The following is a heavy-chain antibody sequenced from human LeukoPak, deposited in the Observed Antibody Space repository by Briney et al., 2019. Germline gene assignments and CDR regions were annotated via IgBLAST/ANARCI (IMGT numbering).Heavy chain of an antibody. D-gene: IGHD3-9*01. CDR1: GFTFSTYP. CDR2: ISPNGGST. J-gene: IGHJ4*02. V-gene: IGHV3-64D*06. Sequence: PGGSLRLSCSASGFTFSTYPMHWVRHAPGKGLEYVSAISPNGGSTYYADSVKGRFTISRDNSKNTLYLQMSSLRAEDTAVYYCTSLTGLPIGPRGEWGQGTLVTVSS. CDR3: TSLTGLPIGPRGE.